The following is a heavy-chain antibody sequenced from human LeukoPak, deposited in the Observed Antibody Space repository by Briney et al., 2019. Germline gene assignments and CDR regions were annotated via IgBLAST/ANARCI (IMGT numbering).Heavy chain of an antibody. D-gene: IGHD1-20*01. CDR3: ARDDYNWNVDAFEI. CDR1: GFTFSDYW. CDR2: INQDGSEK. J-gene: IGHJ3*02. V-gene: IGHV3-7*01. Sequence: GGSLRLSCAASGFTFSDYWMTWVRQAPGKGLEWVANINQDGSEKYYVDSVKGRFTISRDNPKKSLYLQMNSLRAEDTAVYYCARDDYNWNVDAFEISGQGSMVTVSS.